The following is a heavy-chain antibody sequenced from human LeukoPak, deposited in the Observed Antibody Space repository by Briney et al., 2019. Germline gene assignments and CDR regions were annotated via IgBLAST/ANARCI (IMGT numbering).Heavy chain of an antibody. Sequence: GGSLRLSCAASGFTFSSYAMSWVRQAPGKGVGWVSAISGSGGSTYYADSVKGRFTISRDNSKNTLYLQMNSLRAEDTAVYYCAKDLDAQGDYGDYTPFDYWGQGTLVTVSS. D-gene: IGHD4-17*01. V-gene: IGHV3-23*01. CDR2: ISGSGGST. CDR3: AKDLDAQGDYGDYTPFDY. CDR1: GFTFSSYA. J-gene: IGHJ4*02.